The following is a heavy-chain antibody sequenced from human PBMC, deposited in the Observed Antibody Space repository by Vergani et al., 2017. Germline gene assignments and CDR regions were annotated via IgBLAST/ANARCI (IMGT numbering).Heavy chain of an antibody. D-gene: IGHD6-19*01. CDR3: ASYPLIAVAGTGDAFDI. J-gene: IGHJ3*02. V-gene: IGHV3-30*02. CDR1: GFTFSSYG. Sequence: QVQLVESGGGVVQPGGSLRLSCAASGFTFSSYGMHWVRQAPGKGLEWVAFIRYDGSNKYYADSVKGRFTISRDNSKNTLYLQMNSLRAEDTAVYYCASYPLIAVAGTGDAFDIWGQGTMVTVSS. CDR2: IRYDGSNK.